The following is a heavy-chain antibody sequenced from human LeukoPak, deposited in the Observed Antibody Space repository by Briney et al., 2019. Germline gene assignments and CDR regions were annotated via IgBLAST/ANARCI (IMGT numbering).Heavy chain of an antibody. Sequence: GGSLRLSCAASGFTFSSYAMHWVRQAPGKGLEYVSAISSNGGSTYYANSVKGRFTISRDNSKNTLYLQMCSLRAEDMAVYYCARESPFTFFGGPEPWDVWGKGTTVTVSS. CDR1: GFTFSSYA. D-gene: IGHD3-3*01. CDR3: ARESPFTFFGGPEPWDV. CDR2: ISSNGGST. J-gene: IGHJ6*04. V-gene: IGHV3-64*01.